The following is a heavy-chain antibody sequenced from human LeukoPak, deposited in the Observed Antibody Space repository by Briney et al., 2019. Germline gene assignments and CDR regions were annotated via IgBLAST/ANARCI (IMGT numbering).Heavy chain of an antibody. CDR1: GGSIASSDYY. J-gene: IGHJ3*02. D-gene: IGHD2-15*01. Sequence: PSQTLSLTCSVSGGSIASSDYYWTWIRQPPGKGPEWIGYIYNSGNTYYNPSLKSRVSISADTSENHFSLKLSSVSAADTAVYYCARGSRGTVVVAASAFDIWGQGTFLTVSS. CDR3: ARGSRGTVVVAASAFDI. V-gene: IGHV4-30-4*01. CDR2: IYNSGNT.